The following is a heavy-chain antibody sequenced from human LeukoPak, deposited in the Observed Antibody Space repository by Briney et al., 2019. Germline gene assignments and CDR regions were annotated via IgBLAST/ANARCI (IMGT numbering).Heavy chain of an antibody. CDR1: GYTFTSYG. V-gene: IGHV1-18*01. Sequence: ASVKVSCKASGYTFTSYGISWVRQAPGQGLEWMGWISAYNGNTKYAQNLQGRVTMTTDTSTSTAYMELRSLRSDDTAVYYCARDPNQYEAAHAFHYWGQGTLVTVSS. CDR2: ISAYNGNT. CDR3: ARDPNQYEAAHAFHY. J-gene: IGHJ4*02. D-gene: IGHD6-13*01.